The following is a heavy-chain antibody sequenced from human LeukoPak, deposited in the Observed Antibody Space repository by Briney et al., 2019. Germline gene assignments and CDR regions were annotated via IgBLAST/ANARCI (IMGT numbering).Heavy chain of an antibody. V-gene: IGHV3-53*01. J-gene: IGHJ4*02. CDR3: ASGEMATVTLDY. D-gene: IGHD5-24*01. CDR1: GXIVXTXX. Sequence: PGGSLRLSCAASGXIVXTXXXTXVXXAPXXXXXWVSVIYSGGGTYYADSVKGRFTISRDNSKNTLYLQMNNLRAEDTALYYXASGEMATVTLDYWGQGTLVVVSS. CDR2: IYSGGGT.